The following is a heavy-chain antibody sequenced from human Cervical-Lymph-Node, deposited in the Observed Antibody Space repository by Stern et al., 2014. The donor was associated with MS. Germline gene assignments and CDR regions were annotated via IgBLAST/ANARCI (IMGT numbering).Heavy chain of an antibody. CDR1: GGSISSSNYY. V-gene: IGHV4-39*01. Sequence: VQLQESGPGLVKPSETLSLTYTVSGGSISSSNYYWGWIRQPPGKGLEWIGSIYYSGRTSYNPSLKSRVTISVDTSQNQFSLRLTSVTAADTAVYYCARHRGDGYNFDYWGQGTLVTVSS. CDR3: ARHRGDGYNFDY. D-gene: IGHD5-24*01. J-gene: IGHJ4*02. CDR2: IYYSGRT.